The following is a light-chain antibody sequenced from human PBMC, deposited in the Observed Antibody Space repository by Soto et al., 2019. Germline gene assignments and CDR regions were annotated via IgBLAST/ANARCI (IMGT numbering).Light chain of an antibody. CDR1: SGDVGGYDY. CDR2: DVN. J-gene: IGLJ1*01. V-gene: IGLV2-11*01. Sequence: QSALTQPPSASGSPGQSVTISCTGTSGDVGGYDYVSWYQQHPGKAPKLMIYDVNKRPSGVPDRFSGSKSGSTASLTISGLQAEDEADYYCCSYAGSYSYAFATGTKLTVL. CDR3: CSYAGSYSYA.